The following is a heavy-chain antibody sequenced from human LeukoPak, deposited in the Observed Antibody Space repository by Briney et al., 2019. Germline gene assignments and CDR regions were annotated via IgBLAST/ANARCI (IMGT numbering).Heavy chain of an antibody. CDR2: IQYDGSNK. V-gene: IGHV3-30*02. D-gene: IGHD6-19*01. CDR3: AKVGSGWSSSDY. J-gene: IGHJ4*02. CDR1: GFTFSNYG. Sequence: PGGSLRLSCAASGFTFSNYGMHWVRQAPGKGLEWVAFIQYDGSNKYYADSVKGRFTISRDNSKNTLYLQMNRLRVDDTRVYYCAKVGSGWSSSDYWGEGPLVTVSS.